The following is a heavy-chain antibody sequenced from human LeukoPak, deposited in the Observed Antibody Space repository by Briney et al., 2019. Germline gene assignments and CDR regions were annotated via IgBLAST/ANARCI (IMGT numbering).Heavy chain of an antibody. D-gene: IGHD3-10*01. CDR3: AKVWFGDWYYYYYMDV. CDR2: IWYDGSNK. CDR1: GFTFSSYG. Sequence: PGGSLRLSCAASGFTFSSYGMHWVRQAPGKGLEWVAVIWYDGSNKYYADSVKGRFTISRDNSKNRLYLQMNSLRAEDTAVYYCAKVWFGDWYYYYYMDVWGKGTTVTVSS. J-gene: IGHJ6*03. V-gene: IGHV3-33*06.